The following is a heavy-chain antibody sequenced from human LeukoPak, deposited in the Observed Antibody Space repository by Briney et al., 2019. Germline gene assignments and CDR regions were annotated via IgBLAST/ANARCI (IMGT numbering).Heavy chain of an antibody. V-gene: IGHV4-61*01. CDR1: GGSVSSGSYY. CDR3: ARVQLRGAFDI. D-gene: IGHD1-26*01. Sequence: SETLSLTCTVSGGSVSSGSYYWSWIRQPPGQELEWIGYIYYSGSTNYNPSLKSRVTISVDTSKNQFSLKLSSVTAADTAVYYCARVQLRGAFDIWGQGTMVTVSS. CDR2: IYYSGST. J-gene: IGHJ3*02.